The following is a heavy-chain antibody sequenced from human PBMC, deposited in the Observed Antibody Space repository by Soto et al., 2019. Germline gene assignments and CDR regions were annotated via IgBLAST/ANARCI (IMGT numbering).Heavy chain of an antibody. CDR2: TSYDEKNK. J-gene: IGHJ4*02. CDR3: TRAYISGWSLPLDY. V-gene: IGHV3-30*04. D-gene: IGHD6-19*01. CDR1: GFTFNSYV. Sequence: QVQLVESGGAVVQPGRSLRLSCAASGFTFNSYVMHWVRQAPDKGLEWVAVTSYDEKNKYHTDSVKGRFTISRDNSKNTLYLQMNNLKTEDTAVYYCTRAYISGWSLPLDYWGQGTLVTVSS.